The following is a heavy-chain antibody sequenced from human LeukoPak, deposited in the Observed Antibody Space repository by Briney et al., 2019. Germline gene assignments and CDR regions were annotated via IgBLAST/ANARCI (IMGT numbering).Heavy chain of an antibody. D-gene: IGHD5-12*01. Sequence: PGRSLRLSCAASGFTFSSYAMHWVRQAPGKGLEWVAVISYDGSNKYYADSVKGRFTISRDNSKNTLYLQMNSLRAEDTAVYYCAGSDIVATIDAFDIWGQGTMVTVSS. CDR1: GFTFSSYA. CDR2: ISYDGSNK. J-gene: IGHJ3*02. V-gene: IGHV3-30-3*01. CDR3: AGSDIVATIDAFDI.